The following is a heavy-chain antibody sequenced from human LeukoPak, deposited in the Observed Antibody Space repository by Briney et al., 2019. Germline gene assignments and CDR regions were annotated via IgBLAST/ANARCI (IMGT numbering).Heavy chain of an antibody. V-gene: IGHV3-7*01. CDR3: ARDARGPVVTFDY. J-gene: IGHJ4*02. Sequence: PGGSLRLSCTGSGFPFSSDWMSWVRQAPGKGLEWVANMSQDGNEKYYEDSVKGRSTISRDNARNSLYLQMNSLRAEDTAVYYCARDARGPVVTFDYWGQGTLVTVSS. CDR2: MSQDGNEK. CDR1: GFPFSSDW. D-gene: IGHD3-22*01.